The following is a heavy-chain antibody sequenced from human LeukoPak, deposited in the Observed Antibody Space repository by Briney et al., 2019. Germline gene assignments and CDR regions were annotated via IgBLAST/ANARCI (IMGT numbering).Heavy chain of an antibody. CDR1: GFTFSSYS. CDR2: ISSSSSYI. Sequence: PGGSLRLSCAASGFTFSSYSMSWVRQAPGKGLEWVSSISSSSSYIYYADSVKGRFTISRDNAKNSLYLQMNSLRAEDTAVYYCARDRGHLEGAFDIWGQGTMVTVSS. J-gene: IGHJ3*02. CDR3: ARDRGHLEGAFDI. D-gene: IGHD3-10*01. V-gene: IGHV3-21*01.